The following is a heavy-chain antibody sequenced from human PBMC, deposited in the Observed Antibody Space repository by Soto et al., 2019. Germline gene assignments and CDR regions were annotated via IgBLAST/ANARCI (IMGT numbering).Heavy chain of an antibody. CDR3: ARAPVLSGYSYVYSTAFDI. V-gene: IGHV3-30-3*01. CDR2: ISYDGSNK. J-gene: IGHJ3*02. CDR1: GFIFSSYA. D-gene: IGHD5-18*01. Sequence: QVQLVESGGGVVQPGRSLRLSCAASGFIFSSYAMHWVRQAPGKGLEWVAVISYDGSNKYYADSVKGRFTISRDNYKNTLYLQMNSLRAEDTAVYYCARAPVLSGYSYVYSTAFDIWGQGTMVTVSS.